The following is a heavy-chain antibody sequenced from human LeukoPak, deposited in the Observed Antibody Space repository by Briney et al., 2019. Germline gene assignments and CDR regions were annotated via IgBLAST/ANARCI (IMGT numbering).Heavy chain of an antibody. CDR2: ISGSGDST. D-gene: IGHD3-22*01. V-gene: IGHV3-23*01. Sequence: PGGSLRLSCAASGFTFSNYAISWVRQTPGKGLEWVSAISGSGDSTYYADSVKGRFTISRDNAKNSLYLQMNSLRAEDTALYHCARAPSAYYYDSSGYYHDYWGQGTLVTVSS. J-gene: IGHJ4*02. CDR1: GFTFSNYA. CDR3: ARAPSAYYYDSSGYYHDY.